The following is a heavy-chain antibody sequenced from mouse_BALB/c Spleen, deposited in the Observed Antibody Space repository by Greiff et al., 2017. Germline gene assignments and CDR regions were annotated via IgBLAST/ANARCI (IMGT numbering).Heavy chain of an antibody. CDR3: ARYYLYAMDY. CDR1: GFSLTSYG. CDR2: IWRGGST. D-gene: IGHD1-1*02. V-gene: IGHV2-5-1*01. J-gene: IGHJ4*01. Sequence: VQLQQSGPSLVQPSQSLSITCTVSGFSLTSYGVHWVRQSPGKGLEWLGVIWRGGSTDYNAAFMSRLSITKDNSKSQVFFKMNSLQADYTAIYYFARYYLYAMDYWCQGTSVTVSS.